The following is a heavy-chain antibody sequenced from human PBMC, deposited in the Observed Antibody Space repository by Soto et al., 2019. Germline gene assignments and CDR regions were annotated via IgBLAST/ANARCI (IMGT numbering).Heavy chain of an antibody. CDR2: IYPGDSDT. Sequence: VQLLKVSRKGGGYTITTYWTGRENQMPGKGLEWMGVIYPGDSDTIYSPSFQGQVTLSADKSISTAYLQWRSLQASDTAMYYCVRRPGCSTTTCYRELDYWGQRTLVTVPS. CDR3: VRRPGCSTTTCYRELDY. J-gene: IGHJ4*02. D-gene: IGHD2-2*01. CDR1: GYTITTYW. V-gene: IGHV5-51*07.